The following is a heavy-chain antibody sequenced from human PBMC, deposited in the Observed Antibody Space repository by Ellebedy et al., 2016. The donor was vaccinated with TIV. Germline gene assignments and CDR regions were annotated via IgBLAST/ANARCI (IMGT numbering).Heavy chain of an antibody. D-gene: IGHD5-12*01. CDR2: ITGGVATT. V-gene: IGHV3-23*01. CDR3: ARGGLNYFDY. CDR1: GFTFSTYS. J-gene: IGHJ4*02. Sequence: GGSLRLSXAASGFTFSTYSMNWVRQAPGKGLEWVSTITGGVATTYYADSVKGRFTISRDNSKTTLYLQMNSLGAEDTAVYYCARGGLNYFDYWGQGTLVTVSS.